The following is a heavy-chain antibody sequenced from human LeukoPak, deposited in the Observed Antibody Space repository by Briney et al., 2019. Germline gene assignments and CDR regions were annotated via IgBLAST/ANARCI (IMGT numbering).Heavy chain of an antibody. CDR1: GGTFSSYA. CDR2: IIPILGIA. D-gene: IGHD4-17*01. Sequence: SVKVSCKASGGTFSSYAISWVRQAPGQGLEWMGRIIPILGIANYAQKFQGRVTITADKSTSTAYMELSSLRSEDTAVYYCARDMTTVTTDSRIEDYWGQGTLVAVSS. J-gene: IGHJ4*02. V-gene: IGHV1-69*04. CDR3: ARDMTTVTTDSRIEDY.